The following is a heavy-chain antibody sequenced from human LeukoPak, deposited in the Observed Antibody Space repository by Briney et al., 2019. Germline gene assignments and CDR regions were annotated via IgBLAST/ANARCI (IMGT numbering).Heavy chain of an antibody. CDR3: ARDKGGSYRADAFAI. CDR1: GYTFTSYY. CDR2: INPSGGST. Sequence: GASVKVSCKAAGYTFTSYYMHWVRQAPGQGLEWMGVINPSGGSTSYAQKFQGRVTMTRDTSTSTVYMELSSLRSEDAAVYYCARDKGGSYRADAFAIWGQATMVTVYS. V-gene: IGHV1-46*01. J-gene: IGHJ3*02. D-gene: IGHD1-26*01.